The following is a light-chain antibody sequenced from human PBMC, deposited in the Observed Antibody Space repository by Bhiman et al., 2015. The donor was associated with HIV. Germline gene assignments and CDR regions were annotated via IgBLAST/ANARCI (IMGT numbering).Light chain of an antibody. J-gene: IGLJ1*01. CDR3: QAWDSSTPFYV. CDR1: KLGDKY. Sequence: SYDLTQPPSMSVSPGQTASITCSGDKLGDKYACWYQQKPGQSPVLVIYEDTKRPSGIPERFSGSTSGNTATLTISGTQTMDEADYYCQAWDSSTPFYVFGTGTKVTVL. CDR2: EDT. V-gene: IGLV3-1*01.